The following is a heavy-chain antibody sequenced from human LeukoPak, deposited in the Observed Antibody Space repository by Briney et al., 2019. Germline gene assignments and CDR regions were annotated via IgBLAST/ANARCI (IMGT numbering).Heavy chain of an antibody. CDR3: ARDKPEDYYDSSGYLPFDL. CDR1: GSTVSSNY. J-gene: IGHJ2*01. CDR2: IYSGGST. Sequence: SGGSLRLSCAASGSTVSSNYMSWVRQAPGKGLEWVSVIYSGGSTYYADSVKGRFTISRDNSKNTLYLQMNSLRVEDTAVYYCARDKPEDYYDSSGYLPFDLWGRGTLVTVSS. V-gene: IGHV3-66*01. D-gene: IGHD3-22*01.